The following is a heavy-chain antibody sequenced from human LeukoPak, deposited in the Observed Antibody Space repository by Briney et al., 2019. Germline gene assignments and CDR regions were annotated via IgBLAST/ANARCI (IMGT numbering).Heavy chain of an antibody. CDR3: ARDGVAARGWFDP. D-gene: IGHD6-6*01. Sequence: GGSLRLSCAVSGIPFINAWMTWVRQAPGKGLVWVSRINSDGSSTSYADSVKGRFTISRDNAKNTLYLQMNSLRAEDTAVYHCARDGVAARGWFDPWGQGTLVTVSS. J-gene: IGHJ5*02. V-gene: IGHV3-74*01. CDR2: INSDGSST. CDR1: GIPFINAW.